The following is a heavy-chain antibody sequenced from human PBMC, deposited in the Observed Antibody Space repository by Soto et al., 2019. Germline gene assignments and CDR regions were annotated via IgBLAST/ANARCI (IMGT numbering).Heavy chain of an antibody. CDR3: ARRASTYYDFWSGYYIDY. CDR2: ISAYNGNT. D-gene: IGHD3-3*01. J-gene: IGHJ4*02. CDR1: GYTFTSYG. Sequence: ASVKVSCKASGYTFTSYGISWVRQAPGQGLEWMGWISAYNGNTNYAQKLQGRVTMTTDTSTSTAYMELSSVTAADTAVYYCARRASTYYDFWSGYYIDYWGQGTLVTVSS. V-gene: IGHV1-18*01.